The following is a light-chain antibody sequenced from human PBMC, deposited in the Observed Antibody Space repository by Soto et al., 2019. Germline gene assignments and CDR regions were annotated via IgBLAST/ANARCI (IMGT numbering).Light chain of an antibody. CDR1: SSDVGGYNY. V-gene: IGLV2-8*01. J-gene: IGLJ2*01. CDR3: SSYAGSNNYVL. Sequence: ALTQPPSASGSPGQSVTISCTGTSSDVGGYNYVSWYQQHPGKAPKLMIYEVSKRPSGVPDRFSGSKSGNTASLTVSGLQAEDEAEYYCSSYAGSNNYVLFGGGTKLTVL. CDR2: EVS.